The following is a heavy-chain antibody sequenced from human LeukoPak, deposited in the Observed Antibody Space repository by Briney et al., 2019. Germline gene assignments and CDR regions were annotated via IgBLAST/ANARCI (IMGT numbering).Heavy chain of an antibody. CDR1: GYTFTGYY. Sequence: ASVKVSCKASGYTFTGYYMRWVRQAPGQGLEWMGWINPNSGGTNYAQKFQGRVTMTRDTSISTAYMELSRLRSDDTAVYYCARGYCSGGSCYSGPDSDWFDPWGQGTLVTVSS. D-gene: IGHD2-15*01. CDR2: INPNSGGT. CDR3: ARGYCSGGSCYSGPDSDWFDP. J-gene: IGHJ5*02. V-gene: IGHV1-2*02.